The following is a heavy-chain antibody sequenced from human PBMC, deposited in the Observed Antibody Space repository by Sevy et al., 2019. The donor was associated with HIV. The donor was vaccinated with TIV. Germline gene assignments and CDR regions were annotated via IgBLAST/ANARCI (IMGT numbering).Heavy chain of an antibody. CDR2: IYDSGST. Sequence: SETLSLTCTVSGGSISGHFWSWIRQPPGKGLEWIAYIYDSGSTNYNASLRGRVTISVDTSKNQFSLGLSSVTAADTAVYYCVRGAATDYYDTSGLSPSLDQWGQGILVTVSS. D-gene: IGHD3-22*01. CDR1: GGSISGHF. CDR3: VRGAATDYYDTSGLSPSLDQ. J-gene: IGHJ4*02. V-gene: IGHV4-59*11.